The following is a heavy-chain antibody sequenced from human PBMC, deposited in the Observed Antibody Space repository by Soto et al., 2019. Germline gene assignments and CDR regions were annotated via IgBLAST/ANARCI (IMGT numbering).Heavy chain of an antibody. Sequence: EMQLVESGGGLVNPGGSLRLSCAASGLIVNNNYMNWVRQAPGKGLEWVSVIHSGNSASYADSVMGRFTISRHNSKNMVYLHMNSLRAEDTAVYYCAREPGYCSGGICYRYMDVWGKGTTVTVSS. D-gene: IGHD2-15*01. CDR2: IHSGNSA. J-gene: IGHJ6*03. CDR1: GLIVNNNY. V-gene: IGHV3-53*04. CDR3: AREPGYCSGGICYRYMDV.